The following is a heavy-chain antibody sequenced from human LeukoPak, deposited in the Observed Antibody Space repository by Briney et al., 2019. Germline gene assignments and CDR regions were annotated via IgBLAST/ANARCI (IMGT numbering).Heavy chain of an antibody. CDR2: IYYSGST. D-gene: IGHD6-13*01. CDR3: ARGAAAGSKEFDY. CDR1: GGSISSYY. V-gene: IGHV4-59*01. J-gene: IGHJ4*02. Sequence: PSETLSLTCTVSGGSISSYYWSWIRQPPGKGLEWIGYIYYSGSTNYNPSLKSRVTISVDTSKNQFSLKLSSVTAADTAVYYCARGAAAGSKEFDYWGQGTLVTVSS.